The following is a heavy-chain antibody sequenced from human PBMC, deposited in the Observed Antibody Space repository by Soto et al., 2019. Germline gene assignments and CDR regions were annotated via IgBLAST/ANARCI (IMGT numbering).Heavy chain of an antibody. D-gene: IGHD6-13*01. Sequence: SETLSLTCAVSGGSMRNYFWTWIRQPPGKGLEWIGYIHYSGTTSFFPSYNPSLRSRVTISEDTSKNQFSLKLLSVTTADTAVYFCAAGEASSRNLAPYYLDFWGQGTLVTVSS. J-gene: IGHJ4*02. CDR1: GGSMRNYF. CDR3: AAGEASSRNLAPYYLDF. V-gene: IGHV4-59*01. CDR2: IHYSGTT.